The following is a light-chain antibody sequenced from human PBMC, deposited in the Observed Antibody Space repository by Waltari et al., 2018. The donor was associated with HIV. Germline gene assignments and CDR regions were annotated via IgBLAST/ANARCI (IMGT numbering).Light chain of an antibody. CDR3: LQYCSFPPYT. CDR1: ENVNNPY. J-gene: IGKJ2*01. CDR2: GAS. Sequence: IVLTQSPGTLSLSLGETATLSCRASENVNNPYLSWYQQKPGQTPTLLIYGASSRAPAIPDRFSGSGSGTVFTLPITRLAPEDSAIYYCLQYCSFPPYTFGQGTKLQIK. V-gene: IGKV3-20*01.